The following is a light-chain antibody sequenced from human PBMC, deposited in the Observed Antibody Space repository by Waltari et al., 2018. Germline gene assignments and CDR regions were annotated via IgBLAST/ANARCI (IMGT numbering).Light chain of an antibody. CDR1: SSDVGGYNY. CDR2: EVS. V-gene: IGLV2-8*01. Sequence: QSALTPPPSASGSPGQSVTIPCTGTSSDVGGYNYVSWYQQNPGKVPKLMIYEVSNRPSGVPDRFSGSKSGNTASLTVSGLQAEDEADYAGSRYVFGTGTKVTVL. J-gene: IGLJ1*01. CDR3: SRYV.